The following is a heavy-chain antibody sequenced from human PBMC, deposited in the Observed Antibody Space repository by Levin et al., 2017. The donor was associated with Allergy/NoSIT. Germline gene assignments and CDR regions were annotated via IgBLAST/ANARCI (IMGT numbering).Heavy chain of an antibody. CDR3: AKDLPGHSSGYDY. CDR2: ISYDGSNK. J-gene: IGHJ4*02. D-gene: IGHD3-22*01. V-gene: IGHV3-30*18. CDR1: GFTFSSYG. Sequence: GESLKISCAASGFTFSSYGMHWVRQAPGKGLEWVAVISYDGSNKYYADSVKGRFTISRDNSKNTLYLQMNSLRAEDTAVYYCAKDLPGHSSGYDYWGQGTLVTVSS.